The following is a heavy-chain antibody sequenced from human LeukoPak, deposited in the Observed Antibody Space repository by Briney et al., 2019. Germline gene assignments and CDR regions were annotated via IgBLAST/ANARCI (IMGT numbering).Heavy chain of an antibody. D-gene: IGHD2-15*01. J-gene: IGHJ4*02. CDR1: GFTFSSYD. Sequence: GGSLRLSCAASGFTFSSYDMHWVRQATGKGLEWVSAIGTAGDTYYPGSVKGRFTISRENAKNSLYLQVNSLRAGDTAVYYCARALASGEFDYWGQGTLVTVSS. CDR2: IGTAGDT. CDR3: ARALASGEFDY. V-gene: IGHV3-13*01.